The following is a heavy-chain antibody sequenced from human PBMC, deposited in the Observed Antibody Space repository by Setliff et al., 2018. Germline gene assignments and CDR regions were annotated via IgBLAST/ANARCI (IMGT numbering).Heavy chain of an antibody. CDR1: GGSFSGYY. Sequence: SETLSLTCAVYGGSFSGYYWSWIRQPPGKGLEWIGEINHSGSTNYNPSLKSRVSISVDTSKNQFSLNLNAVTAADTAVYYCATLTGDRGVDYWGQGRLVTVSS. V-gene: IGHV4-34*01. D-gene: IGHD7-27*01. J-gene: IGHJ4*02. CDR3: ATLTGDRGVDY. CDR2: INHSGST.